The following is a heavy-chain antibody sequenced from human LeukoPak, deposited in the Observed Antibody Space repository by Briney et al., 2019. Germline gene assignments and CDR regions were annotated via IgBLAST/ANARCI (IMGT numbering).Heavy chain of an antibody. D-gene: IGHD6-13*01. Sequence: SETLSLTCTVSGGSISSYYWSWTRQPPGKGLEWIGYIYYSGSTNYNPSLKSRVTISVDTSKNQFSLKLSSVTAADTAVYYCARANIIAAAGTAWVDWGQGTLVTVSS. J-gene: IGHJ4*02. CDR2: IYYSGST. V-gene: IGHV4-59*12. CDR3: ARANIIAAAGTAWVD. CDR1: GGSISSYY.